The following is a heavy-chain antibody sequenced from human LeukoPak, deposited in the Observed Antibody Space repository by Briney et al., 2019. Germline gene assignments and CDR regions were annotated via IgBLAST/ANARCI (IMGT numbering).Heavy chain of an antibody. D-gene: IGHD1-26*01. Sequence: GGSLRLSCAASGFTFRSHWMHWVRQAPGKGLIWVSRIDGDESATYYGDSVKGRFTISRDNAKNTLYLQMNSLRVEDTAVYYCVRTHSSSYYYFDSWGQGTLVTVSS. CDR3: VRTHSSSYYYFDS. CDR2: IDGDESAT. J-gene: IGHJ4*02. V-gene: IGHV3-74*01. CDR1: GFTFRSHW.